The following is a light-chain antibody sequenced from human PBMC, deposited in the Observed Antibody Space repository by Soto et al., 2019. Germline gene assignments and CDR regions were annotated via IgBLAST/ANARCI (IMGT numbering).Light chain of an antibody. V-gene: IGLV2-14*01. Sequence: QSVLTQPASVSGSPGQSITISCTETSSDIGGYNYVSWYQQHPGEAPKLVIYEVSNRPSGVSNRFSGSKSGNTASLTISGLQADDEADYYCCSKTSSITYVFGSGTKVTVL. CDR1: SSDIGGYNY. CDR3: CSKTSSITYV. J-gene: IGLJ1*01. CDR2: EVS.